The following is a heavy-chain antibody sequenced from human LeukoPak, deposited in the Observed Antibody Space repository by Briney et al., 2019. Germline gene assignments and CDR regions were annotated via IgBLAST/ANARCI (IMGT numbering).Heavy chain of an antibody. J-gene: IGHJ6*02. V-gene: IGHV4-4*07. CDR3: ARDSKYYYDSSGYYLPYYYYGMDV. Sequence: PSETLSLTCTVSGGSISSYYWSWIRQPAGKGLEWIGRIYTSGSTNYNPSLKSRVTMSVDTSKNQFSLKLSSVTAADTAVYYCARDSKYYYDSSGYYLPYYYYGMDVWGQGTTVTVSS. CDR1: GGSISSYY. CDR2: IYTSGST. D-gene: IGHD3-22*01.